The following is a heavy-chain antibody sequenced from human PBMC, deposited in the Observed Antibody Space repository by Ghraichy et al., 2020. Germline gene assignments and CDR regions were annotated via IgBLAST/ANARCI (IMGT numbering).Heavy chain of an antibody. D-gene: IGHD3-3*01. Sequence: GGSLRLSCAASGFTFGSYAMTWVRQAPGKGLEWVSAASATGGATYYADSVKGRLTISRDNSKNTLYLQMNSLRAEDTALYYCAKWLKGGYYVVDYWGPGTLVTVSS. CDR2: ASATGGAT. V-gene: IGHV3-23*01. CDR1: GFTFGSYA. CDR3: AKWLKGGYYVVDY. J-gene: IGHJ4*02.